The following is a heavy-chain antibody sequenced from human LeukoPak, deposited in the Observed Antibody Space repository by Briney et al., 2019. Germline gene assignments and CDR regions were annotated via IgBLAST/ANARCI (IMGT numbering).Heavy chain of an antibody. J-gene: IGHJ6*03. CDR3: ARNPYGSGSYYSGMDV. CDR2: INPSGGST. Sequence: ASVKVSCKASGYTFTSYCMHWVRQAPGQGLEWMGIINPSGGSTSYAQKFQGRVTMTRDMSTSTVYMELSSLRSEDTAVYYCARNPYGSGSYYSGMDVWGKGTTVTVSS. V-gene: IGHV1-46*01. CDR1: GYTFTSYC. D-gene: IGHD3-10*01.